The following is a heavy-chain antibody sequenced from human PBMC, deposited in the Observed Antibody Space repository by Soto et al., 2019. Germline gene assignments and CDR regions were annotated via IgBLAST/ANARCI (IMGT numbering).Heavy chain of an antibody. D-gene: IGHD2-21*01. CDR2: IYTSGGA. J-gene: IGHJ5*01. CDR1: GGSISSYY. Sequence: SETLSLTCTVSGGSISSYYWSWIRQPAGKGLEWIGRIYTSGGAHYNSSLKSRVTISVDTANNQVSLRMRSLTAADTAVYYCGRVVEGATRHTDLDSWGQGTLVTVSS. CDR3: GRVVEGATRHTDLDS. V-gene: IGHV4-4*07.